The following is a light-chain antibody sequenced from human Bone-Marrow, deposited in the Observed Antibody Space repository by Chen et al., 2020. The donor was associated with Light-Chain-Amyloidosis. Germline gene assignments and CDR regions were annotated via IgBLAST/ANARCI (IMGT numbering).Light chain of an antibody. CDR1: NIGSTS. J-gene: IGLJ3*02. CDR2: DDS. Sequence: SYVLTQPSSVSVAPGQTATIACGGNNIGSTSVHWYQQTPGQAPLLVGYDDSDRPSGIPERLSGSNSGNTATLTISRVEAGDEADYYCQVLDRSSDRPVFGGGTKLTVL. CDR3: QVLDRSSDRPV. V-gene: IGLV3-21*02.